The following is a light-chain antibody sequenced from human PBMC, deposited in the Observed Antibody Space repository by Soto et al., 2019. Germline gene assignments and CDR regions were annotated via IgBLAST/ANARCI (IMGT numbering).Light chain of an antibody. CDR3: QQYTRAPLT. CDR2: GAS. CDR1: QSVTDNY. J-gene: IGKJ1*01. Sequence: EIVMTQSPDTLSLSPGERATLSCRASQSVTDNYLAWYQQKTGQAPRLVISGASSRTSGIPYRFSASGSGTDFTLTISSLEPEDFAVYYCQQYTRAPLTFGQGTKVDIK. V-gene: IGKV3-20*01.